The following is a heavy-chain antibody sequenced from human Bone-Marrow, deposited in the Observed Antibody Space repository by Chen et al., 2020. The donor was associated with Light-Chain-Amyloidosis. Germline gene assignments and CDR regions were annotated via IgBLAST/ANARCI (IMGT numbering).Heavy chain of an antibody. J-gene: IGHJ4*02. D-gene: IGHD5-12*01. V-gene: IGHV4-61*02. CDR2: IYISRNT. CDR1: GGSIRNDNYY. CDR3: ARSYSGYFDY. Sequence: QVQLQESGPGLVKPSQTLSLTCTASGGSIRNDNYYWSWIRQPAGKGLEWIGHIYISRNTNYNPSLKSRVTIALDTSKNQFSLNLSSVTAADTAVYYCARSYSGYFDYWGQGTQVTVSS.